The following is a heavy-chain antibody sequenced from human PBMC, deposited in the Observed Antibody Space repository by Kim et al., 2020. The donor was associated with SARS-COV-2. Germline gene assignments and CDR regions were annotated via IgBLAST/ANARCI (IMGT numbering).Heavy chain of an antibody. Sequence: PSLKSRLTISVDTSKDQFSLKLNSVTAADTALYYCARHPWSEAASWEFDYWGQGTLVTVSS. J-gene: IGHJ4*02. V-gene: IGHV4-59*08. D-gene: IGHD1-26*01. CDR3: ARHPWSEAASWEFDY.